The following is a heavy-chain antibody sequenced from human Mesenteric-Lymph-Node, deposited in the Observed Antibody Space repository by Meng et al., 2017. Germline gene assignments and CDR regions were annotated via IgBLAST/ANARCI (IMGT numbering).Heavy chain of an antibody. Sequence: GESLKISCAASGFTVSSYHMSWVRQAPGKGLDWVSVIYVDGGTDYADSVKGRFTISRDNSRNTLYLQMNSLRTEDTAVYYCARGLDGDFGLGYWGQGTLVTVSS. D-gene: IGHD4-17*01. CDR3: ARGLDGDFGLGY. J-gene: IGHJ4*02. V-gene: IGHV3-66*02. CDR2: IYVDGGT. CDR1: GFTVSSYH.